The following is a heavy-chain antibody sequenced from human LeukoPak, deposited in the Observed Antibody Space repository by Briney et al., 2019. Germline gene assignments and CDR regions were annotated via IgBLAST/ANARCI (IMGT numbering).Heavy chain of an antibody. V-gene: IGHV4-59*01. CDR1: GGSFSGYY. D-gene: IGHD2-2*02. Sequence: PSETLSLTCAVYGGSFSGYYWSWIRQPPGKGLEWIGYIYYSGSTNYNPSLKSRVTISVDTSKNQFSLKLSSVTAADTAVYYCARGLGYCSSTSCYKWSYYYYYMDVWGKGTTVTISS. J-gene: IGHJ6*03. CDR3: ARGLGYCSSTSCYKWSYYYYYMDV. CDR2: IYYSGST.